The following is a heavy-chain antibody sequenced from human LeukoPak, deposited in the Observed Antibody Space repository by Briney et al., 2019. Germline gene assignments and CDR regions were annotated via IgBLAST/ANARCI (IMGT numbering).Heavy chain of an antibody. V-gene: IGHV3-23*01. D-gene: IGHD3-22*01. Sequence: GGSLRFSCAASGCTFSSYAMSWVRQAREKGLAWVSTISGGSGSTYCADSVKGRFTISRDNSKNTLYLQMNSLRDEDTAEYYCAKHRFESGGYHSTDWGQGTLVTVSS. CDR2: ISGGSGST. CDR3: AKHRFESGGYHSTD. J-gene: IGHJ4*02. CDR1: GCTFSSYA.